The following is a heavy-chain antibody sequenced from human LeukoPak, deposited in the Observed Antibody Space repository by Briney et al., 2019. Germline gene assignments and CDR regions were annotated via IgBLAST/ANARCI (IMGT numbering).Heavy chain of an antibody. J-gene: IGHJ4*02. CDR1: GYTFTGYY. D-gene: IGHD2-21*02. CDR2: INPNSGGT. CDR3: ARDSFPDCGGDCYVGY. Sequence: ASVKVSCKASGYTFTGYYMHWVRQAPGQGLEWMGWINPNSGGTNYAQKFQGRVTMTRDTSISTAYMELSRLRSDDTAVYYCARDSFPDCGGDCYVGYWGQGTLVTVSS. V-gene: IGHV1-2*02.